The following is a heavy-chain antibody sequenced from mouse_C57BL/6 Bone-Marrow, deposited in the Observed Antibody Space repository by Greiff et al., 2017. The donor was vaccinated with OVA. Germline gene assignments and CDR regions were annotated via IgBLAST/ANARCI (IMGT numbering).Heavy chain of an antibody. CDR1: GYAFSSSW. CDR2: IYPGDGDT. J-gene: IGHJ2*01. CDR3: AILLPDY. D-gene: IGHD1-1*01. Sequence: VQLQQPGPELVKPGASVKISCKASGYAFSSSWMNWVKQRPGKGLDWIGRIYPGDGDTNYNGKFKGKATLTADKSSSTAYMQLSSLTSEDSAVYFCAILLPDYWGQGTTLTVSS. V-gene: IGHV1-82*01.